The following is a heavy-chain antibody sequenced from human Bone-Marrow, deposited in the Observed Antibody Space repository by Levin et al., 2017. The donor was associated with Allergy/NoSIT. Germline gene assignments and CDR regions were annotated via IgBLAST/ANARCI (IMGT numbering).Heavy chain of an antibody. CDR1: GFTFSRYA. J-gene: IGHJ4*02. CDR3: EKDHPSSGLPAFDY. V-gene: IGHV3-23*01. CDR2: VNNGGNA. D-gene: IGHD3-22*01. Sequence: GGSLRLSCVGSGFTFSRYAMSWVRQAPGRGLEWVASVNNGGNAYYGDSVKGRFTVSRDNSRNTLDLQMDSLRDDDTANHYCEKDHPSSGLPAFDYWGQGTRVSVSS.